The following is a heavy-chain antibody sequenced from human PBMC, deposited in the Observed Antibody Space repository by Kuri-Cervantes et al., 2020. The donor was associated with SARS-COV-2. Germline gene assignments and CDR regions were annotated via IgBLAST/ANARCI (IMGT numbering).Heavy chain of an antibody. D-gene: IGHD3-10*01. CDR2: IWYDGSNK. V-gene: IGHV3-33*01. J-gene: IGHJ6*02. Sequence: GGSLRLSCAASGFTFSSYGMHWVRQAPGKGLEWVAVIWYDGSNKYYADFVKGRFTISRDSSKNTLYLQMNSLKTEDTAVYYCTTGNYYGSGGGYNYYYYGMDVWGQGTTVTVSS. CDR1: GFTFSSYG. CDR3: TTGNYYGSGGGYNYYYYGMDV.